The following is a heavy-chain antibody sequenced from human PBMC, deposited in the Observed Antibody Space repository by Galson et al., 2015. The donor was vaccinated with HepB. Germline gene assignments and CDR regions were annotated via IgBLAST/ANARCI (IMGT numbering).Heavy chain of an antibody. CDR3: TRGDHSGYCTTTPCYQ. Sequence: SLRLSCAASGFNVGSSYMSWVRQAPGKGPEWVSVIYAGGFTYYADSVQGRFTISRDNSKNTLYLQMNTLRAEDTAVYYCTRGDHSGYCTTTPCYQWGQGTLVAVSS. CDR2: IYAGGFT. V-gene: IGHV3-53*01. J-gene: IGHJ1*01. CDR1: GFNVGSSY. D-gene: IGHD2-2*01.